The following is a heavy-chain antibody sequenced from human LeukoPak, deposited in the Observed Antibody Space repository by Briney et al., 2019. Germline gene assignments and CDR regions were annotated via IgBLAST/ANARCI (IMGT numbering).Heavy chain of an antibody. Sequence: GGSLRLSCAASGFTFSGYWMTWVRQAPGKGLEWVANIKRDESDKHYVDSVKGRFTISRDNAKNLLYLEMNSLRAEDTAIYYCARDLTPYCTNGVCFDAFDIWGQGTMVTVSS. D-gene: IGHD2-8*01. V-gene: IGHV3-7*01. CDR2: IKRDESDK. CDR3: ARDLTPYCTNGVCFDAFDI. J-gene: IGHJ3*02. CDR1: GFTFSGYW.